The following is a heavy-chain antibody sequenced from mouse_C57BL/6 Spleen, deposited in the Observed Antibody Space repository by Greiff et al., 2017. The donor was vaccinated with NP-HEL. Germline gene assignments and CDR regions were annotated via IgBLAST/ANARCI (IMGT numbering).Heavy chain of an antibody. Sequence: VKLVESGPELVKPGASVKLSCKASGYTFTSYDINWVKQRPGQGLEWIGWIYPRDGSTKYNEKFKGKATLTVDTSSSTAYMELHSLTSEDSAVYFCARYKFMGFDVWGTGTTVTVSS. CDR2: IYPRDGST. V-gene: IGHV1-85*01. J-gene: IGHJ1*03. CDR1: GYTFTSYD. D-gene: IGHD1-1*01. CDR3: ARYKFMGFDV.